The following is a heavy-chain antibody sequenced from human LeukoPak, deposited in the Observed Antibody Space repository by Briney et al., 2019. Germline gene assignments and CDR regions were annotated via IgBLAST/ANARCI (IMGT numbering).Heavy chain of an antibody. J-gene: IGHJ4*02. CDR2: ISWNSGSI. CDR1: GFTFVDYA. D-gene: IGHD2-15*01. V-gene: IGHV3-9*01. CDR3: AKEDCSGGSCYFDY. Sequence: GRSLRLSCAASGFTFVDYAMHWVRQAPGKGLEWVSGISWNSGSIGYADSVRGRFTISRDNAKNSLYLQMNSLRAEDTALYYCAKEDCSGGSCYFDYWGQGTLVTVSS.